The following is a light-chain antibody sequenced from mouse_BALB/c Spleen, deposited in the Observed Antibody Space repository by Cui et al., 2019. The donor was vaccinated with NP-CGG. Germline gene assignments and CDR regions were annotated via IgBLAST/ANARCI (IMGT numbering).Light chain of an antibody. CDR2: GTN. J-gene: IGLJ1*01. V-gene: IGLV1*01. Sequence: AVVHEESAITTSPGETVTLTCRSSTGAVTTSNYANWVQEKPDHLFTGLIGGTNNRAPGVPARFSGSLIGDKAALTITGAQTEDEAIYFCALWYSNHWVFGGGTKLTVL. CDR3: ALWYSNHWV. CDR1: TGAVTTSNY.